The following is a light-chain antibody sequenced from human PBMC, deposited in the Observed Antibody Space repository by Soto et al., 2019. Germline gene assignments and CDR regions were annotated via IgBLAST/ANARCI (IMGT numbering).Light chain of an antibody. Sequence: DIQMTQSPSSLSASVGDRVTITCRASQTIGTYLHWYQQKPGKAPKLLIYAASSLQSGVPSRFSGSGSGTDFTLTISSLQPEDFATYYCQQSYSTFWTFGQGTTVEIK. CDR3: QQSYSTFWT. CDR1: QTIGTY. J-gene: IGKJ1*01. V-gene: IGKV1-39*01. CDR2: AAS.